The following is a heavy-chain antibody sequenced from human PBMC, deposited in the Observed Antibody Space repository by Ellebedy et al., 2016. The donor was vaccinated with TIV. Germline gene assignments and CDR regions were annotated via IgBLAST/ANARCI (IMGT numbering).Heavy chain of an antibody. CDR2: IYHSGST. Sequence: SETLSLTXAVSGGSISSSNWWSWVRQPPGKGLEWIGEIYHSGSTNYNPSLKSRVTISVDKSKNQFSLKLSSVTAADTAVYYCARGRSYYGSGPRFDPWGQGTLVTVSS. D-gene: IGHD3-10*01. CDR1: GGSISSSNW. CDR3: ARGRSYYGSGPRFDP. V-gene: IGHV4-4*02. J-gene: IGHJ5*02.